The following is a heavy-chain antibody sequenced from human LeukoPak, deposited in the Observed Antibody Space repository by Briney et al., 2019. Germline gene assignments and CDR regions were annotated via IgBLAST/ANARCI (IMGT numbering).Heavy chain of an antibody. CDR1: GYTLTELS. CDR3: ALIGYYYDGVDY. CDR2: FDPEDGET. J-gene: IGHJ4*02. Sequence: ASVTVSYKVSGYTLTELSMHWVRQAPGKGLEWMGGFDPEDGETIYAQKFQGRVTMTEDTSTDTAYMELSSLRSEDTAVYYCALIGYYYDGVDYWGQGTLVTVSS. D-gene: IGHD3-22*01. V-gene: IGHV1-24*01.